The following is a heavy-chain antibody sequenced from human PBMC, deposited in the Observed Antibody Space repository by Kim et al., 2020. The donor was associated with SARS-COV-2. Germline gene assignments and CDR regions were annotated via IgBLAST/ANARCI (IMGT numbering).Heavy chain of an antibody. D-gene: IGHD2-8*01. CDR1: GGSISKIGFH. CDR2: IYYSGRT. Sequence: SETLSLNCTVSGGSISKIGFHWGWIRQSPGKGLEWIGSIYYSGRTYHNPSLKSRVTISVDTSKNQFSLKLSSVTAADTAVYYCASGSTSDYFPNMWGQGTLVTASS. CDR3: ASGSTSDYFPNM. V-gene: IGHV4-39*01. J-gene: IGHJ4*02.